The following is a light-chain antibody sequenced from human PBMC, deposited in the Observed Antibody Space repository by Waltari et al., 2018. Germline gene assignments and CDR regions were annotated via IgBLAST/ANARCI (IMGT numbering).Light chain of an antibody. J-gene: IGKJ1*01. Sequence: EIVLTQSPGSLSLSPGERATLSCRASQSVRKYLDWYQQKPGQAPRLLIYHASSRATGIPDRFSGSGFGTDFSLTISRLEPEDFAVYYCQKYESIPATFGQGTKVEIK. CDR2: HAS. CDR1: QSVRKY. CDR3: QKYESIPAT. V-gene: IGKV3-20*01.